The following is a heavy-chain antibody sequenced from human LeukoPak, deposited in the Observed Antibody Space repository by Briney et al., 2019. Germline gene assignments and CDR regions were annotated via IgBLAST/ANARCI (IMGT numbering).Heavy chain of an antibody. D-gene: IGHD6-13*01. Sequence: GGSLRLSCAASGFTFSSYGMHWVRQAPGKGLEWVAVISYDGSNKYYADSVKGRFTISRDNSKNTLYLQMNSLRAEDTAVYYCAKDLDGSSWYNWGQGTLVTVSS. V-gene: IGHV3-30*18. CDR3: AKDLDGSSWYN. CDR2: ISYDGSNK. J-gene: IGHJ4*02. CDR1: GFTFSSYG.